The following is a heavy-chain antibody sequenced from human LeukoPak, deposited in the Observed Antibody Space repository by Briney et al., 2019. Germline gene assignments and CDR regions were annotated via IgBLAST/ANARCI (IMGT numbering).Heavy chain of an antibody. CDR3: ARRTGRYFGSGSAYGMDV. V-gene: IGHV3-53*03. Sequence: GGPLRLSCATSGLTVSTNYMSWVRQTLGKGLELVALIYSDGTTHYAGSVRGRFTISRDNSKNTVDLQMNGLRDEDTAIYYCARRTGRYFGSGSAYGMDVWGGGTTVTVSS. D-gene: IGHD3-10*01. J-gene: IGHJ6*04. CDR1: GLTVSTNY. CDR2: IYSDGTT.